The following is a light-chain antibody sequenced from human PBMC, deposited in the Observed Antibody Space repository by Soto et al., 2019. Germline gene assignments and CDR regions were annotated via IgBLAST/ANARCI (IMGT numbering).Light chain of an antibody. Sequence: IEKAPGAYSLCASVGDRVTITCQASQSISSYLYWYQDKPGIAPKLLIYAASSLQSGVPSRFSGSGSGTDFTLTISSLQPEDFATYYCQQSYSTPITFCHGTRLEIK. CDR2: AAS. CDR3: QQSYSTPIT. J-gene: IGKJ5*01. V-gene: IGKV1-39*01. CDR1: QSISSY.